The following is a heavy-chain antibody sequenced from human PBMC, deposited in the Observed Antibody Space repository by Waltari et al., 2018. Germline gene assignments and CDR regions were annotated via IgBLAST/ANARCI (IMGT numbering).Heavy chain of an antibody. CDR3: ARSDYCSGGSCYSSYYYYYMDV. V-gene: IGHV3-48*04. J-gene: IGHJ6*03. Sequence: EVQLVESGGGLVQPGGSLRLSCAASGFTFSSYSMNWVRQAPGKGLEWVSYISSSSSTIYYADSVKGRFTISRDNAKNSLYLQMHSLRAEDTAVYYCARSDYCSGGSCYSSYYYYYMDVWGKGTTVTVSS. CDR2: ISSSSSTI. D-gene: IGHD2-15*01. CDR1: GFTFSSYS.